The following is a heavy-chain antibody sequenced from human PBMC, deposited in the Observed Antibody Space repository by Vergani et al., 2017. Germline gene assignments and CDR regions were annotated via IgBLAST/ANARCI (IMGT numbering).Heavy chain of an antibody. CDR3: ALFTMVREVIIGTDAFDI. CDR1: GFSLSTSGVG. J-gene: IGHJ3*02. D-gene: IGHD3-10*01. CDR2: IYWNDDK. V-gene: IGHV2-5*01. Sequence: QITLKESGPTLVKPTQTLTLTCTFSGFSLSTSGVGVGWIRQPPGKALEWLALIYWNDDKRYSPSLKSRLTITKDTSKNQVVLTMTNMDPVDTATYYCALFTMVREVIIGTDAFDIWGQGTMVTVSS.